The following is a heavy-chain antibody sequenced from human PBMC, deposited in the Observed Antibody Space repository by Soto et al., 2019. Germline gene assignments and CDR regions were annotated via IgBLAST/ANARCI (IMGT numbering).Heavy chain of an antibody. CDR2: INPSGGST. Sequence: GASVKVSCKASGYTFTSYYMHWVRRAPGQGLEWMGIINPSGGSTSYAQKFQGRVTMTRDTSTSTVYMELSSLRSEDTAVYYCARSAVAGKSILDWGQGTLVTVSS. CDR1: GYTFTSYY. D-gene: IGHD6-19*01. CDR3: ARSAVAGKSILD. V-gene: IGHV1-46*01. J-gene: IGHJ4*02.